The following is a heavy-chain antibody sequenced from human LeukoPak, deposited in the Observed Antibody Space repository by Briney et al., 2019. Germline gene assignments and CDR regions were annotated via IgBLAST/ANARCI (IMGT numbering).Heavy chain of an antibody. CDR3: ARIEYSSSYIDY. V-gene: IGHV3-23*01. CDR2: ISAGGGST. CDR1: GFTFSNHG. J-gene: IGHJ4*02. Sequence: GGSLRLSCAASGFTFSNHGMSWVRQAPGKGLEWVSTISAGGGSTYYADSVTGRFTISRDNSKSTLYLQMNSLRAEDTAVYYCARIEYSSSYIDYWGQGTLVTVSS. D-gene: IGHD6-6*01.